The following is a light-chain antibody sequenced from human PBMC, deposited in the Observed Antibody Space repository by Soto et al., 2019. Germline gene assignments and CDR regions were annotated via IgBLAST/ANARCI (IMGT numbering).Light chain of an antibody. V-gene: IGLV2-14*03. CDR2: DVT. CDR3: SSYTSSGSHV. J-gene: IGLJ1*01. Sequence: QSVLTQPASVSGSPGQSITISCTGTSSDVGGYNYVSWFQQHPGKAPKLMIYDVTNLPSGVSNRFSGSKSGNTASLTISGLQLKDEADFYCSSYTSSGSHVFGTGTRVTVL. CDR1: SSDVGGYNY.